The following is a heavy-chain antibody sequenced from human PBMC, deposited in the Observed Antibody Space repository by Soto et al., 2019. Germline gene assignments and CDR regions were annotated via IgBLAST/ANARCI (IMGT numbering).Heavy chain of an antibody. CDR3: ARERSAASTGWFAT. D-gene: IGHD6-13*01. Sequence: QVQLVQSGAEVKKPGASVKVSCKASGYTFTSYDINWVRQATGQGLEWMGWMNPNSGNTGYAQKFQGRVTMTRNTTRSPAYMNRSSVRSQDTAVYYCARERSAASTGWFATWGQGTRVTVSS. J-gene: IGHJ5*02. CDR1: GYTFTSYD. CDR2: MNPNSGNT. V-gene: IGHV1-8*01.